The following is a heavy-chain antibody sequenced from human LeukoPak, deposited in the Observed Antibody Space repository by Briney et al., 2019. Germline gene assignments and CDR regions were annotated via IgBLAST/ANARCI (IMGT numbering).Heavy chain of an antibody. CDR2: ISSSGGLM. CDR3: AGGNGH. D-gene: IGHD4-23*01. J-gene: IGHJ4*02. CDR1: GFTSSSFW. V-gene: IGHV3-48*04. Sequence: GGSLRLACAASGFTSSSFWMSWVRQAPGQGLEWVSYISSSGGLMNYADSVKGRFTISRDNAKNSLYLQMNSLRVEDTAFYYCAGGNGHWGQGTLVTVSS.